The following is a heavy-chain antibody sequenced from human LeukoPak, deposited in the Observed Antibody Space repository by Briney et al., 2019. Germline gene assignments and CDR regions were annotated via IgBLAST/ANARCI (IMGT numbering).Heavy chain of an antibody. V-gene: IGHV1-46*01. CDR1: GYTFTSYY. Sequence: GASVKVSCKASGYTFTSYYMHWVRQAPGQGLEWMGIINPSGGSTSYAQKFQGRVTMTRDMSTTTVYMELSSLRSEDTAVYYCARDRTVPVATRRGGWFDPWGQGTLVTVSS. CDR2: INPSGGST. CDR3: ARDRTVPVATRRGGWFDP. J-gene: IGHJ5*02. D-gene: IGHD2-2*01.